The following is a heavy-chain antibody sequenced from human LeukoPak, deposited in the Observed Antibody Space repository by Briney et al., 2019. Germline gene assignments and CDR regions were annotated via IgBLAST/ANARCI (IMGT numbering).Heavy chain of an antibody. Sequence: PSETLSLTCTVSGGSISSSSYYWGWIREPPGKGLEWIWSIYYSGSTYYNPSLKSRVTISVDTSKNQFSLKLSSVTAADTAVYYCARQTLRRITIFGVVALDAFDIWGQGTMVTVSS. J-gene: IGHJ3*02. CDR2: IYYSGST. CDR1: GGSISSSSYY. CDR3: ARQTLRRITIFGVVALDAFDI. D-gene: IGHD3-3*01. V-gene: IGHV4-39*01.